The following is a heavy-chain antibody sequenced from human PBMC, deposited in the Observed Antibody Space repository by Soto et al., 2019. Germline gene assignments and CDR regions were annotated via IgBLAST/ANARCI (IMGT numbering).Heavy chain of an antibody. CDR3: AREYCSSTSCYWGFDP. J-gene: IGHJ5*02. D-gene: IGHD2-2*01. V-gene: IGHV1-69*06. CDR2: IIPIFGTA. CDR1: GGTFSSYA. Sequence: SVKVSCKASGGTFSSYAISWVRQAPGQGLEWMGGIIPIFGTANYAQKFQGRVTITADKSTSAAYMELSSLRSEDTAVYYCAREYCSSTSCYWGFDPWGQGTLVTVSS.